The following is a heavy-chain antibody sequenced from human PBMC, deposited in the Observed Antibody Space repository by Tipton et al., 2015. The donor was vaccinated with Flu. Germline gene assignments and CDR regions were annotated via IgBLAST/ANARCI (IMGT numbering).Heavy chain of an antibody. CDR3: ARETGYTYAPLGDAIDI. V-gene: IGHV4-61*02. CDR1: GDYISIGGHY. J-gene: IGHJ3*02. Sequence: LRLSCTVSGDYISIGGHYWSWIRQPAGKGLEWIGRISISGSTNSNPSLKSRVTMSVDTSKNQFSLKLRSATAVDTAVYYCARETGYTYAPLGDAIDIWGQGTMVTVSS. CDR2: ISISGST. D-gene: IGHD5-18*01.